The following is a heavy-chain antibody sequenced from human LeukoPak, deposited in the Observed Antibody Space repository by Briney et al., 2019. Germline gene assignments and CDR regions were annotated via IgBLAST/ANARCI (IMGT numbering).Heavy chain of an antibody. V-gene: IGHV4-34*01. D-gene: IGHD5-24*01. CDR3: ATIGFQH. CDR1: GGSFSGYS. J-gene: IGHJ1*01. Sequence: PSETLSLTCAVYGGSFSGYSWSWIRQPPGKGLEWIGEINHSGSTNFNPSLKSRVTISIDTSKTQFSLNLSSVTAADTAVYYCATIGFQHWSQGTLVTVSS. CDR2: INHSGST.